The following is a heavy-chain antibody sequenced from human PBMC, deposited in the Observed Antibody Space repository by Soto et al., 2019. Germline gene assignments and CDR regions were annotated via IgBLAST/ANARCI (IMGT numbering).Heavy chain of an antibody. J-gene: IGHJ4*02. CDR1: GFTFSNYW. Sequence: GRSPRLPCAASGFTFSNYWMQWVRQAPGKGLVWVSRINGDGSSTNSADFVKGRFTISRDNAKNTLCPQMNSLRAEDTAIYYCARGTGSTGLWGQGTLVTVSS. CDR3: ARGTGSTGL. CDR2: INGDGSST. V-gene: IGHV3-74*01. D-gene: IGHD2-2*01.